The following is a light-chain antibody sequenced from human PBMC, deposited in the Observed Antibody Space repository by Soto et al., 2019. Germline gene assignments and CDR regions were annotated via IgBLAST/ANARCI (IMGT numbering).Light chain of an antibody. Sequence: EIVLTQSPGTLSLSPGERATLSCRASQSVSSSYLAWYQQKPGQAPRLLIYGASSRATGIPDRFSGSGSGTDFTLTISRLEPDDFALYYCQPYGSSPPVTFGQGTKLEIK. CDR1: QSVSSSY. CDR3: QPYGSSPPVT. V-gene: IGKV3-20*01. CDR2: GAS. J-gene: IGKJ2*01.